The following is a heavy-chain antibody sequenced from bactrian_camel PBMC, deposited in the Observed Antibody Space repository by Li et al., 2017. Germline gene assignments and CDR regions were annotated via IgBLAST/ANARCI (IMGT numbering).Heavy chain of an antibody. V-gene: IGHV3S28*01. CDR2: IYPGGGIT. CDR1: GATYSSFC. J-gene: IGHJ4*01. Sequence: SGGGSVQAGGSLRLSCVVTGATYSSFCMGWFRQAPGKEREGVATIYPGGGITSYADSVKGRFTISRDSAKNTLYLQMNSLKPEDTAMYYCAARMGVFGRSTCGLRDDNDYWGQGTQVTVS. D-gene: IGHD3*01. CDR3: AARMGVFGRSTCGLRDDNDY.